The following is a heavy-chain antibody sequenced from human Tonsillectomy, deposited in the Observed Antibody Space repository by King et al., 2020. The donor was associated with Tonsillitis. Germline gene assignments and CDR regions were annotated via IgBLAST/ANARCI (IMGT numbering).Heavy chain of an antibody. CDR2: INHSGST. Sequence: VQLQQWGAGLLKPSETLSLTCAVYGGSFSGYYWSWIRQPPGKGLEWIGEINHSGSTIYNPSLKSRVTISVDTSKNLFSLKLSSVTAADTAVYSCARGKPFSTRWYFDLWGRGTLVTVSS. V-gene: IGHV4-34*01. CDR3: ARGKPFSTRWYFDL. CDR1: GGSFSGYY. D-gene: IGHD2/OR15-2a*01. J-gene: IGHJ2*01.